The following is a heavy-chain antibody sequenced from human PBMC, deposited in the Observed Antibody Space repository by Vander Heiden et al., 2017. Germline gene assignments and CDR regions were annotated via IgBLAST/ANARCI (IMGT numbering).Heavy chain of an antibody. CDR3: ARARGRCPIWSAYGMDV. J-gene: IGHJ6*02. D-gene: IGHD3-3*01. V-gene: IGHV4-59*08. CDR1: GGSISSYY. CDR2: IYYRGST. Sequence: GPGLVKPSETLSLTCTVSGGSISSYYWSWIRQPPGKGLEWIGYIYYRGSTNYNPSLKSRVTISVDTSKNQFSLKLSSVTAADTAVYYCARARGRCPIWSAYGMDVWGQGTTVTVAS.